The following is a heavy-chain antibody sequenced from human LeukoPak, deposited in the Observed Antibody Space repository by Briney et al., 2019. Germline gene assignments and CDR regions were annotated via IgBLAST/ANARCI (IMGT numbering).Heavy chain of an antibody. CDR2: INHNGNVN. CDR3: ARGGGLDV. CDR1: GFTFSSYW. V-gene: IGHV3-7*03. D-gene: IGHD3-16*01. Sequence: GGSLTLSCAASGFTFSSYWMNWARQAPGKGLEWVASINHNGNVNYYVDSVEGRFTISRDNAENSLYLQMSNLRAEDTAVYFCARGGGLDVWGQGATVTVSS. J-gene: IGHJ6*02.